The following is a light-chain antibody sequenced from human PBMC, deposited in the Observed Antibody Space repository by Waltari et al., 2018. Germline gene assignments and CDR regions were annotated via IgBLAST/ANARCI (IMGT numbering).Light chain of an antibody. CDR1: QSVSSSY. CDR2: GAS. Sequence: CRASQSVSSSYLAWYQQKPGQAPRLLIYGASSRATGSPDRFSGSGSGTDFTLTISRLEPEDFAVYYCQQYGSSPWTFGQGTKVEIK. V-gene: IGKV3-20*01. J-gene: IGKJ1*01. CDR3: QQYGSSPWT.